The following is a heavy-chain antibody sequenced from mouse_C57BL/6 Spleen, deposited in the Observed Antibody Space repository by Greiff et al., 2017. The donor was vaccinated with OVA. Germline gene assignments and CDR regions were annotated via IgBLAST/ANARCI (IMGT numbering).Heavy chain of an antibody. J-gene: IGHJ2*01. CDR3: FYPWGY. CDR2: ISSGSSTI. Sequence: EVKVVESGGGLVKPGGSLKLSCEVSGFTFSDDGMHWVRQGPEKGLEWVAYISSGSSTIYYANTVKGRSTISGDNAKNSLFLQMTRLRSEDTALYYCFYPWGYWGQGTTLTVSS. V-gene: IGHV5-17*01. D-gene: IGHD2-3*01. CDR1: GFTFSDDG.